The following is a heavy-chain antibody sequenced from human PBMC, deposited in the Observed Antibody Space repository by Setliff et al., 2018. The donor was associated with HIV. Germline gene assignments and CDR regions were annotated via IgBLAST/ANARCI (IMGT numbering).Heavy chain of an antibody. Sequence: PSETLSLTCTVSGGSISSSNWWSWVRQPPGKGLEWIGEIYHSGSTNYNPSLKSRVTISVGKSKNQFSLKLSSVTAADTAVYYCARDLKQLAPYYYYYYGMDVWGQGTTVTVSS. CDR2: IYHSGST. J-gene: IGHJ6*02. CDR3: ARDLKQLAPYYYYYYGMDV. CDR1: GGSISSSNW. V-gene: IGHV4-4*02. D-gene: IGHD6-13*01.